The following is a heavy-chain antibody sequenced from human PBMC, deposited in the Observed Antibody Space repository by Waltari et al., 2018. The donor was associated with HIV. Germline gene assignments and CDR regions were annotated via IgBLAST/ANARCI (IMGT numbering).Heavy chain of an antibody. V-gene: IGHV3-15*05. CDR2: IKSKNDGEIA. CDR1: GFPFARAS. Sequence: DVQLVESGGDTVRPGGSLSLSCAASGFPFARASMTCVRQRPGRGREWVGRIKSKNDGEIADYGARVEGRFSISRDDSRKTVFLQMDGLGPEDTGIYYCCTSKMVVAGSPRVGLGYWGQGTRVIVSP. D-gene: IGHD2-8*01. CDR3: CTSKMVVAGSPRVGLGY. J-gene: IGHJ4*02.